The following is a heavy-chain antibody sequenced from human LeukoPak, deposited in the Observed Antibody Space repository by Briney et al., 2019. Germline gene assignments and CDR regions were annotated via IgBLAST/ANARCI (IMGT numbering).Heavy chain of an antibody. CDR3: ARDLGYCSSTSCHSRFDP. J-gene: IGHJ5*02. D-gene: IGHD2-2*02. CDR1: GYTFTSYD. Sequence: ASVKVSCKASGYTFTSYDINWVRQATGQGLEWMGWMNPNSGNTGYAQKFQGRVTMTRNTSISTAYMELSSPRSEDTAVYYCARDLGYCSSTSCHSRFDPWGQGTLVTVSS. V-gene: IGHV1-8*01. CDR2: MNPNSGNT.